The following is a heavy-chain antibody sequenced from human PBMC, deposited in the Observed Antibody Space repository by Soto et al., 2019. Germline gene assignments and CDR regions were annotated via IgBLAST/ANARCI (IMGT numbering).Heavy chain of an antibody. D-gene: IGHD2-15*01. J-gene: IGHJ4*02. CDR1: GGSINNGDYF. V-gene: IGHV4-39*01. CDR2: VYHSGTT. CDR3: AKVVVGAPRHPDFDS. Sequence: ETLSLTCTVSGGSINNGDYFWGWIRQPPGKGLEWIGSVYHSGTTNYNPSLKSRVTISVDTSKNQFSLNLRSVTAADTAVYYCAKVVVGAPRHPDFDSWGQGTLVTVSS.